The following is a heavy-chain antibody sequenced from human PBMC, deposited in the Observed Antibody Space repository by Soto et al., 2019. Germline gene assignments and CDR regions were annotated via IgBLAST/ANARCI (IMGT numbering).Heavy chain of an antibody. J-gene: IGHJ4*02. D-gene: IGHD6-19*01. CDR2: TYYRSKWHN. CDR3: ARQLAGAFDY. CDR1: GDSVSSNSAV. Sequence: SQTLSLTCAISGDSVSSNSAVWNWIRQSPSRGLEWLARTYYRSKWHNEYAVSVKSRISINPDTSKNQFSLQLSSVTPEDTAINYCARQLAGAFDYWGQGTLVTVSS. V-gene: IGHV6-1*01.